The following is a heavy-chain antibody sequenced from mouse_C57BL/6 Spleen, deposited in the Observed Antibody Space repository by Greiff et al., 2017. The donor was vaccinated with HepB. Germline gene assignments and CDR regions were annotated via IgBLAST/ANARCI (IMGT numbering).Heavy chain of an antibody. CDR3: AIIYYDYDAWFAY. J-gene: IGHJ3*01. CDR1: GFSLTSYG. Sequence: VKLMESGPGLVAPSQSLSITCTVSGFSLTSYGVDWVRQSPGKGLEWLGVIWGVGSTNYNSALKSRLSISKDNSKSQVFLKMNSLQTDDTAMYYCAIIYYDYDAWFAYWGQGTLVTVSA. CDR2: IWGVGST. V-gene: IGHV2-6*01. D-gene: IGHD2-4*01.